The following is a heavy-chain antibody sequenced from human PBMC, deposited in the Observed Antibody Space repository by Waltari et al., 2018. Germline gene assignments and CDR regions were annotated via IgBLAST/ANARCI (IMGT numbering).Heavy chain of an antibody. D-gene: IGHD5-12*01. CDR1: GFTFISSG. CDR3: AREGYGYYCEH. V-gene: IGHV3-33*01. CDR2: IWYDGSNK. Sequence: QVQLVESGGGVVQPGRSLRLSCAASGFTFISSGMHWVRQGPGRGLEWVAVIWYDGSNKYYADSVKGRFTISRDNSKNTLYLQMNSLRDDDTAVYYCAREGYGYYCEHWGQGTRVSVSS. J-gene: IGHJ4*02.